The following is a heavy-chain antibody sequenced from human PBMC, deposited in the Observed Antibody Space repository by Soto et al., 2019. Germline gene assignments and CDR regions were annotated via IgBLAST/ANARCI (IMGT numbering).Heavy chain of an antibody. V-gene: IGHV1-18*01. CDR2: ISAYNGNT. CDR3: ARDRGAYGMDV. J-gene: IGHJ6*02. Sequence: QVQLVQSGAEVKKPGASVKVSCKASGYTFTSYGISWVRQAPGQGLEWMGWISAYNGNTNYAQKLQGRVTMTTDTPTSKAYMEMRSLRSDDTAVYYCARDRGAYGMDVWGQGTTVTVSS. CDR1: GYTFTSYG.